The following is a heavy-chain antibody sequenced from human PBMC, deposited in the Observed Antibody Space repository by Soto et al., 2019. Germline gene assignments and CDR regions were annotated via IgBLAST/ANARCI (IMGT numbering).Heavy chain of an antibody. Sequence: ASVKVSCKASGGTFSSYAISWVRQAPGQGLEWMGGIIPIFGTANYAQKFQGRVTITADESTSTAYMELSSLRSEDTAVYYCARTDSGSYHFDYWGQGTLVTVSS. CDR2: IIPIFGTA. CDR3: ARTDSGSYHFDY. V-gene: IGHV1-69*13. D-gene: IGHD1-26*01. CDR1: GGTFSSYA. J-gene: IGHJ4*02.